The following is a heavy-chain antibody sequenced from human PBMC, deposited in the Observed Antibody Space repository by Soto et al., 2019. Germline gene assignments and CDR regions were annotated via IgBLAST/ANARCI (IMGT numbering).Heavy chain of an antibody. CDR2: ISPYNGNT. D-gene: IGHD5-18*01. CDR1: GYTFTSYG. J-gene: IGHJ4*02. V-gene: IGHV1-18*01. Sequence: QVQLVQSGAEVKKPGASVKVACRASGYTFTSYGISWVRQAPGQGLEWMGWISPYNGNTNYAQKFQGRVTMTTDTSASTAYMGLRSLRSDDTAVYYCARGRGDTAISLFDYWGQGTLVTVSS. CDR3: ARGRGDTAISLFDY.